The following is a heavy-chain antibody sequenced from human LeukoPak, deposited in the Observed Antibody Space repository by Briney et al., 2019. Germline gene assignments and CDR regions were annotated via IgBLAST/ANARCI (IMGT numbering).Heavy chain of an antibody. V-gene: IGHV3-53*01. CDR1: GFTVSSNY. CDR2: IYSGGST. D-gene: IGHD2-2*01. Sequence: GGSLRLSCAASGFTVSSNYMSWVRQAPGKGLEWVSLIYSGGSTYYADSVKGRFTISRDNSKNTLYLQMNSLRAEDTAVYYCARVVPAAKGPPYYYYYYMDVWGKGTTVTVSS. CDR3: ARVVPAAKGPPYYYYYYMDV. J-gene: IGHJ6*03.